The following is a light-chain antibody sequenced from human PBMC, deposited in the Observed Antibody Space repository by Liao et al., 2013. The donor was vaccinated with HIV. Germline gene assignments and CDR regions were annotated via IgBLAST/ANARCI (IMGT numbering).Light chain of an antibody. CDR2: QNT. CDR3: QTWDSSAYWV. V-gene: IGLV3-1*01. Sequence: SYELTQPPSVSVSPGQTASITCSGDKLGNKYVCWYQQKPGQSPLPVIYQNTRRPSGISDRFSAPKSGNTATLTISETQPLDEADYYCQTWDSSAYWVFGGGTKLTVL. CDR1: KLGNKY. J-gene: IGLJ3*02.